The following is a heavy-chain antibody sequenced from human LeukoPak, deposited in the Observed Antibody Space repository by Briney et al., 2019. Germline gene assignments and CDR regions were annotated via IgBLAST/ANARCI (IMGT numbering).Heavy chain of an antibody. J-gene: IGHJ2*01. D-gene: IGHD3-10*01. V-gene: IGHV4-30-2*01. Sequence: SQTLSLTCAVSGGSISSGGYSWSWIRQPPGKGLEWIGYIYHSGSTYYNPSLKSRVTISVDRSKNQFSLKLSSVTAADTAVYYCARGDYGSGSFFRGWYFDLWGRGTLVTVSS. CDR2: IYHSGST. CDR3: ARGDYGSGSFFRGWYFDL. CDR1: GGSISSGGYS.